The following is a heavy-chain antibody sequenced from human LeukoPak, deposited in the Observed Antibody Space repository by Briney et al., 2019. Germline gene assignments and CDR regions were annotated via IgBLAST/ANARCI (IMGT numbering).Heavy chain of an antibody. J-gene: IGHJ4*02. CDR1: GFTFSSYG. CDR3: AKILGYCSGGSCLFDY. D-gene: IGHD2-15*01. Sequence: PGRSLGLSCAASGFTFSSYGMHWVRQAPGKGLEWVAVILYDGSNKYYADSVKGRFTISRDNSKNTLYLQMNSLRAEDTAVYYCAKILGYCSGGSCLFDYWGQGTLVTVSS. V-gene: IGHV3-30*18. CDR2: ILYDGSNK.